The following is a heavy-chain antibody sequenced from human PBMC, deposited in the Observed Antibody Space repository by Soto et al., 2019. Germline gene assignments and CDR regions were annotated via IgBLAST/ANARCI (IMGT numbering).Heavy chain of an antibody. V-gene: IGHV1-69*01. CDR3: ARVRLRLVELSPAGYYFDY. CDR2: LIPIFGTA. Sequence: QGQLVQPGVEGKKPGSSVKVSSKAPGGTFSTYAISGLRQSHGQGLKWMGGLIPIFGTANYAQKFQGRVTITAYESTSTAYMELSSLRSEDTAVYYCARVRLRLVELSPAGYYFDYWGQGTLVTVSS. J-gene: IGHJ4*02. D-gene: IGHD3-16*02. CDR1: GGTFSTYA.